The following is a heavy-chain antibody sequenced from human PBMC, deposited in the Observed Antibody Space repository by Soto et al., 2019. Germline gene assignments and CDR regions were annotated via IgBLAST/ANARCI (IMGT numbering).Heavy chain of an antibody. Sequence: QVHLQESGPGLVKPSETLSLTCTVSGGSINGYYWNWILQPPGKGLEWLGYVYFSGSTPYNPSLKTRLTISVDTSKKQFSLKLSSVTAADTAVYFCARQEAVPGTPFDSWGQGTLVSVSS. CDR3: ARQEAVPGTPFDS. CDR2: VYFSGST. J-gene: IGHJ4*02. CDR1: GGSINGYY. V-gene: IGHV4-59*01. D-gene: IGHD6-19*01.